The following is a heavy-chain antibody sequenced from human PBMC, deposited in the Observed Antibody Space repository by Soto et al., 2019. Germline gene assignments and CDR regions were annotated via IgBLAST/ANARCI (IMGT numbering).Heavy chain of an antibody. CDR3: VSARGSSWYFDY. D-gene: IGHD6-13*01. V-gene: IGHV3-21*01. J-gene: IGHJ4*02. CDR1: GFTFRSYS. CDR2: ISGSSSSI. Sequence: GGSLRLSCAASGFTFRSYSMNWVRQAPGKGPEWVSSISGSSSSIYYADSVKGRFTISRDNAKNSLYLQMNSLRAEDTAVFYCVSARGSSWYFDYWGQGALVTVSS.